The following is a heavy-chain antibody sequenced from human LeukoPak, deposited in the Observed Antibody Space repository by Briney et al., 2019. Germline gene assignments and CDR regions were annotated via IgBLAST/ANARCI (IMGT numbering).Heavy chain of an antibody. Sequence: GGSLRLSCAASGFTFSSYAMHWVRQAPGKGLEWVAVISYDGSNKYYADSVKGRFTISRDNSKNKLYLQMNSLRAEDTAVYYCAKEGGMNYFDYWGQGTLVTVSS. CDR3: AKEGGMNYFDY. CDR1: GFTFSSYA. V-gene: IGHV3-30*04. CDR2: ISYDGSNK. J-gene: IGHJ4*02. D-gene: IGHD1-14*01.